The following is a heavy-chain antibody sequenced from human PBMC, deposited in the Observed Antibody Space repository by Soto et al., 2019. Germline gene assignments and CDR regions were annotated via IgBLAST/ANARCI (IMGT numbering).Heavy chain of an antibody. V-gene: IGHV1-24*01. Sequence: QVQLLHSGAEVKKPGASVKVSCKGSGDSLSEFSLHWVRQAPGNGLEGMGGLAREDGETIYAQKFQGRVSLTEDTSTNTAHVSLTTLPSDHTAVYFSTTHPLSAGPFWGGYSSRTFDLWGQGSLVTVSS. CDR2: LAREDGET. D-gene: IGHD3-3*01. J-gene: IGHJ4*02. CDR1: GDSLSEFS. CDR3: TTHPLSAGPFWGGYSSRTFDL.